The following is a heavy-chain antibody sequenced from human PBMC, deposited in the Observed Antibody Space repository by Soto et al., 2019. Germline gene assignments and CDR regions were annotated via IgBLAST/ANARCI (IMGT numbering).Heavy chain of an antibody. CDR2: ISADSGYT. Sequence: QIQLVQFGGEVARPGASVTVSCEASGYIFTTYGLSWVRQTPAHGLEWMGWISADSGYTQYAQFFQGRVTTTRDTTINTGYMTLRDLTSDDTGIYYCARDRPPGSLYGMDAWGQGTAVTVSS. V-gene: IGHV1-18*01. CDR3: ARDRPPGSLYGMDA. J-gene: IGHJ6*02. CDR1: GYIFTTYG.